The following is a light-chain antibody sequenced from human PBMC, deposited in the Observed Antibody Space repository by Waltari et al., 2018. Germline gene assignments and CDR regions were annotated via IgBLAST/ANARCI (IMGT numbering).Light chain of an antibody. V-gene: IGKV1-33*01. J-gene: IGKJ4*01. CDR1: QDISNY. CDR2: DAS. CDR3: QQYETDPT. Sequence: DIQMTQSPSSLSASIGDRVTITCRASQDISNYCHWYHVKPGKPPKLLIYDASYLETGVPSRFSGSRSGTDFSFSISSLQPEDVGTYYCQQYETDPTFGGGTTVDIK.